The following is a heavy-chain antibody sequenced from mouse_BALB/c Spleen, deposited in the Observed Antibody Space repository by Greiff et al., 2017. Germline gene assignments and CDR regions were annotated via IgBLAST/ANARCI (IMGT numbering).Heavy chain of an antibody. Sequence: EVMLVESGGGLVQPGGSRKLSCAASGFTFSSFGMHWVRQAPEKGLEWVAYISSGSSTIYYADTVKGRFTISRDNPKNTLFLQMTSLRSEDTAMYYCARKDYRYDRYYAMDYWGQGTSVTVSS. D-gene: IGHD2-14*01. CDR1: GFTFSSFG. J-gene: IGHJ4*01. CDR3: ARKDYRYDRYYAMDY. V-gene: IGHV5-17*02. CDR2: ISSGSSTI.